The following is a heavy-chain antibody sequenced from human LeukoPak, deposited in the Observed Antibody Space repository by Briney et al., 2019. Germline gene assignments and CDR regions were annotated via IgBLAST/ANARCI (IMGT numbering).Heavy chain of an antibody. CDR1: GGSSSSSI. J-gene: IGHJ6*02. CDR3: ARAAPGDV. CDR2: IIPILGIA. V-gene: IGHV1-69*02. D-gene: IGHD1-14*01. Sequence: SVTVSCKASGGSSSSSIVSSVRQAPGQGLEWMGRIIPILGIANYAQKFQGRVTFTADKSTSTAYMELSSLRSEDTAVYYCARAAPGDVWGQGTTVSVCS.